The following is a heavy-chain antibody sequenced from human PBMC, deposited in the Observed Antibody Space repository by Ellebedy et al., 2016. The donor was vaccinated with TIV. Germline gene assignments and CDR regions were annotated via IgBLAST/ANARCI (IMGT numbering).Heavy chain of an antibody. J-gene: IGHJ4*02. Sequence: MPSETLSLTCAVSGGSISSSNWWSWVRQPPGKGLEWIGEIYHSGSTNYNPSLKSRVTISVDKSKNQFSLKLSSVTAADTAVYYCARLLGSGSYHYFDYWGQGTLVTVSS. D-gene: IGHD1-26*01. V-gene: IGHV4-4*02. CDR2: IYHSGST. CDR1: GGSISSSNW. CDR3: ARLLGSGSYHYFDY.